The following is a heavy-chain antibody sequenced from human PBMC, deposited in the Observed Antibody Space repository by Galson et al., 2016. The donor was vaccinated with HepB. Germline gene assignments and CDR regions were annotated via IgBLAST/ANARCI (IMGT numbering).Heavy chain of an antibody. J-gene: IGHJ4*02. D-gene: IGHD5-18*01. CDR1: GFTFSSYW. CDR3: TRMRGDTVMAL. V-gene: IGHV3-7*03. Sequence: SLRLSCAASGFTFSSYWMSWVRQAPGKGLEWVANIKYDGSEKSYVDSVKGRFTISRDNSRNSLYLQMSSLRAEDRAVYYCTRMRGDTVMALWGQGTPVTVSS. CDR2: IKYDGSEK.